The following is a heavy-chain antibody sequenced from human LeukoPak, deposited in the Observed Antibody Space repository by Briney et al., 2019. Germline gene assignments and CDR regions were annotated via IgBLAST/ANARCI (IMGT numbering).Heavy chain of an antibody. V-gene: IGHV3-7*01. D-gene: IGHD6-19*01. CDR2: IKPDGSEK. CDR1: GFTFSSYW. J-gene: IGHJ4*02. CDR3: TRAGYYSSGWNPFDY. Sequence: PGGSLRPSCAASGFTFSSYWMSWVRQAPGKGLEWVANIKPDGSEKNYVDAVKSRFTISGDNAKNSLYLQMNSLRAEDTAVYCCTRAGYYSSGWNPFDYWGQGTLVTVSS.